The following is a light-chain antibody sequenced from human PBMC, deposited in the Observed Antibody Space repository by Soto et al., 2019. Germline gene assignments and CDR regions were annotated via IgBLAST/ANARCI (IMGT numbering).Light chain of an antibody. V-gene: IGLV2-14*03. CDR2: DVS. CDR1: SSDVGGYNY. J-gene: IGLJ2*01. CDR3: SSYTSSSTLYVV. Sequence: QSALTQPASVSGSPGQSITISCTGTSSDVGGYNYVSWYQQHPGKAPKLMIYDVSDRPSGVSNRFSGSKSGSTASLTISGVQAEDEADYYCSSYTSSSTLYVVFGGGTKLTVL.